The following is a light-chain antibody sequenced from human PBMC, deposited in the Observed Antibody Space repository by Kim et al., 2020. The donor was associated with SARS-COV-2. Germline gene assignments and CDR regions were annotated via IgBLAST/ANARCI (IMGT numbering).Light chain of an antibody. Sequence: WSPGDRATLTCRANQSVDSRTLAWYRQRPGQAPRLLLQCVSNRATGIPDRFTGSGSGTDFILTISRLEPEDFAVYYCQQYGSSLYTFGQGTKLEI. V-gene: IGKV3-20*01. CDR2: CVS. J-gene: IGKJ2*01. CDR1: QSVDSRT. CDR3: QQYGSSLYT.